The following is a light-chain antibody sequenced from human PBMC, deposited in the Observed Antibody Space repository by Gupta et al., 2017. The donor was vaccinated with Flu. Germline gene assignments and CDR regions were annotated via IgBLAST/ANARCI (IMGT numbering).Light chain of an antibody. Sequence: GQSITISFSGTSTDLASYNLVSWYQQHPGKAPRLIIYEVAKRPSGVSNRFSGSKSGDTASLTISGLQDDDEGDYYCCSYAGGYVFGIGTRVTVL. V-gene: IGLV2-23*02. CDR3: CSYAGGYV. CDR1: STDLASYNL. CDR2: EVA. J-gene: IGLJ1*01.